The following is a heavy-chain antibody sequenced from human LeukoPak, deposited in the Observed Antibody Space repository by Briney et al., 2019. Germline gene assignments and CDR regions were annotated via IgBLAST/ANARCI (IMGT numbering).Heavy chain of an antibody. CDR1: GGTFSSYA. Sequence: ASVKVSCKASGGTFSSYAISWVRQAPGQGLEWMGRIIPILGIANYAQKFQGRVTITADKSTSTAYMELSSLRSEDTAVYYCARIGYCSSTSCYSQASAFDIWGQGTMVTVSS. J-gene: IGHJ3*02. CDR3: ARIGYCSSTSCYSQASAFDI. D-gene: IGHD2-2*02. V-gene: IGHV1-69*04. CDR2: IIPILGIA.